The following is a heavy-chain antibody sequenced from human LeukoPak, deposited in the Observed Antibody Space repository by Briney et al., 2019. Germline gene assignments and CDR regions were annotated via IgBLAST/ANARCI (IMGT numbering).Heavy chain of an antibody. CDR1: GYTFTSYG. CDR3: ATQQLVLKWFDP. D-gene: IGHD6-13*01. Sequence: ASVKVSCKASGYTFTSYGISWVRQAPGQGLEWMGWISAYNGNTNYAQKLQGRVTMTTDTSTSTAYMELRSMRSDDTAVYYCATQQLVLKWFDPWGQGTLVTVSS. V-gene: IGHV1-18*01. CDR2: ISAYNGNT. J-gene: IGHJ5*02.